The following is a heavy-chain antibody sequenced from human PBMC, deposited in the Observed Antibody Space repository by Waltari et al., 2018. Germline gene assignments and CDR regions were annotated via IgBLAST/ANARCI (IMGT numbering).Heavy chain of an antibody. CDR3: AKGITIFGVPEDAFDI. J-gene: IGHJ3*02. Sequence: EVQLVESGGVVVQPGGSLRLSCAASGFTFDAYTMHWVRQAPGKGLEWVSLISWDGGSTYYADSVKGRFTISRDNSKNSLYLQMNSLRTEDTALYYCAKGITIFGVPEDAFDIWGQGTMVTVSS. CDR2: ISWDGGST. D-gene: IGHD3-3*01. V-gene: IGHV3-43*01. CDR1: GFTFDAYT.